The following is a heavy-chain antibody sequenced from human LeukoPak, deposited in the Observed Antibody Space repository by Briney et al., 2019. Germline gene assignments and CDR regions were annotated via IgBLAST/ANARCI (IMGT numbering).Heavy chain of an antibody. D-gene: IGHD3-10*01. Sequence: GGSLRPSCAASGFTFSSYSMNWVRQAPGKGLEWVSYISSSSSTIYYADSVKGRFTISRDNAKNSLYLQMNSLRAEDTAVYYCARVPITMVRGVIIYFDYWGQGTLVTVSS. CDR1: GFTFSSYS. V-gene: IGHV3-48*04. CDR2: ISSSSSTI. CDR3: ARVPITMVRGVIIYFDY. J-gene: IGHJ4*02.